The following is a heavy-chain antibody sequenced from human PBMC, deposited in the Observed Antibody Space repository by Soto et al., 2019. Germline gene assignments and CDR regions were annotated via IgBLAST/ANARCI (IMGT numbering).Heavy chain of an antibody. V-gene: IGHV4-4*07. J-gene: IGHJ3*02. CDR2: IYTSGST. CDR3: VRDAGFLEWFDAFDI. CDR1: GGSISSYY. D-gene: IGHD3-3*01. Sequence: SETLSLTCTVSGGSISSYYWSWIRQPAGKGLEWIGRIYTSGSTNYNPSLKSRVTMSVDTSKNQFSLKLSSVTAADTAVYYCVRDAGFLEWFDAFDIWGQGTMVTVSS.